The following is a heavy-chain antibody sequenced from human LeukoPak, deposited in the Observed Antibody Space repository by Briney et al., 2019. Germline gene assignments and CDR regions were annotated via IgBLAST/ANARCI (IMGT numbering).Heavy chain of an antibody. V-gene: IGHV4-34*01. CDR3: ARGARYCSSTSCLKRGPQKYYFDY. Sequence: SETLSLTCAVYGGSFSGYYWSWIRQPPGKGLEWIGEINHSGSTNYNPSLKSRVTISVDMSKNQFSLKLSSVTAADTAVYYCARGARYCSSTSCLKRGPQKYYFDYWGQGALVTVSS. D-gene: IGHD2-2*01. J-gene: IGHJ4*02. CDR1: GGSFSGYY. CDR2: INHSGST.